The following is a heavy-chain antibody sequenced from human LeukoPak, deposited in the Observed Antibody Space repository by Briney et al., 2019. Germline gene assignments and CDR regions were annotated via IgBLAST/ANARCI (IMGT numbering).Heavy chain of an antibody. CDR3: ARDLSFDWFPYYFDY. CDR2: IYYSGST. D-gene: IGHD3-9*01. CDR1: GGSISSYY. J-gene: IGHJ4*02. V-gene: IGHV4-59*12. Sequence: NPSETLSLTCTVSGGSISSYYWSWIRQPPGKGLEWIGYIYYSGSTNYNPSLKSRVTISVDTSKNQFSLKVSSVTAADTAIYYCARDLSFDWFPYYFDYWGQGILVTVSS.